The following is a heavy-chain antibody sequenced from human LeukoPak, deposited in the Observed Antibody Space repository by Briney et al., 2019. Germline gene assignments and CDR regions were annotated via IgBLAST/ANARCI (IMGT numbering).Heavy chain of an antibody. CDR2: IKQDGSEK. V-gene: IGHV3-7*01. CDR1: GFTFSSYW. J-gene: IGHJ5*02. CDR3: MTASRSSSWPPPT. Sequence: GESLRLSCAASGFTFSSYWMNWVRQAPGKGLEWVANIKQDGSEKKYVDSVKGRFTISRDNAKNSLYLQMNSLRAEDTAMYYCMTASRSSSWPPPTWGQGTLVTVSS. D-gene: IGHD6-13*01.